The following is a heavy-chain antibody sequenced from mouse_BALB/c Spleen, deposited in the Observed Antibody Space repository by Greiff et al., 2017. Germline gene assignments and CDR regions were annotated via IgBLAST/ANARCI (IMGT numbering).Heavy chain of an antibody. CDR3: ARGGPFAY. CDR2: IRYSGST. Sequence: EVQGVESGPGLVKPSQSLSLTCTVTGYSITSDYAWNWIRQFPGNKLEWMGYIRYSGSTSYNPSLKSRISITRDTSKNQFFLQLNAVTTEDTATYYCARGGPFAYWGQGTLVTVSA. J-gene: IGHJ3*01. V-gene: IGHV3-2*02. CDR1: GYSITSDYA.